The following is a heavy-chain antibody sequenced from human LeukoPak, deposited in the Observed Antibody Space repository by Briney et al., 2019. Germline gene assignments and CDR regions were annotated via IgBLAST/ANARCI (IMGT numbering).Heavy chain of an antibody. CDR2: ISSSSYI. V-gene: IGHV3-21*01. Sequence: GGSLRLYCAASGFTFSSYSMNWDRQAPGKGLEWVSSISSSSYIYYADSVKGRFTISRDNAKNSLYLQMNSLRAEDTAVYYCARDRSGGTNAFDIWGQGTMVTVSS. J-gene: IGHJ3*02. D-gene: IGHD3-16*01. CDR3: ARDRSGGTNAFDI. CDR1: GFTFSSYS.